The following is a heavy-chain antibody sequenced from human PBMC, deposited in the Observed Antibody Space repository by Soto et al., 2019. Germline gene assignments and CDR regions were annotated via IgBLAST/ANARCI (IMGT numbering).Heavy chain of an antibody. CDR1: GFTFSSYA. J-gene: IGHJ1*01. CDR2: ISGSGGST. CDR3: AKDPERITMIVVVIPGYFQH. V-gene: IGHV3-23*01. Sequence: EVQLLESGGGLVQPGGSLRLSCAASGFTFSSYAMSWVRQAPGKGLEWVSAISGSGGSTYYADSVKGRFTISRDNSKNTLYLQMNSLRAEDTAVYYCAKDPERITMIVVVIPGYFQHWGQGTLVTVSS. D-gene: IGHD3-22*01.